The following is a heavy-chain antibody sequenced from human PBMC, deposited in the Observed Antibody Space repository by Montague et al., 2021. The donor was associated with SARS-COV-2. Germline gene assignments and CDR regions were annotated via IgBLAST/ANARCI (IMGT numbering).Heavy chain of an antibody. CDR3: ARESGSFHDGGYFDY. D-gene: IGHD1-26*01. CDR1: GFYFSYA. CDR2: ISNDGSNK. J-gene: IGHJ4*02. Sequence: SRSLSCAASGFYFSYAMHWVRQAPGKGLEWVALISNDGSNKHYADSVKGRFTISRDNSKSTLYLQMNSLRTGDTAVYYCARESGSFHDGGYFDYWGQGSLVTVSS. V-gene: IGHV3-30*04.